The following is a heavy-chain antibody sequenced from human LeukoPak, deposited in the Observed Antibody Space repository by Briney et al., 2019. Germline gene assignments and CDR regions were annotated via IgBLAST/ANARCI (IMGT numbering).Heavy chain of an antibody. J-gene: IGHJ5*02. CDR3: ARVAVAAAGNWFDP. D-gene: IGHD6-13*01. CDR1: GYAFTSYG. CDR2: TSAYNGNT. Sequence: GASVKVSCKAAGYAFTSYGISWVRQAPGQGLEWMGWTSAYNGNTNYAQKLQGRVTMTTDTSTSTAYMELRSLRSDDTAVYYCARVAVAAAGNWFDPWGQGTLVTVSS. V-gene: IGHV1-18*04.